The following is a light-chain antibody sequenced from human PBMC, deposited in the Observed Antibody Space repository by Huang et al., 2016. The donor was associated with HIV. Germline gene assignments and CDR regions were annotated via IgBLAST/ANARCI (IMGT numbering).Light chain of an antibody. CDR2: DAS. J-gene: IGKJ3*01. V-gene: IGKV3-15*01. Sequence: EIVMTQSPATLSRSPGKGATLSCRASQSVRINLAWYQQKAGQAPRLRIYDASTRATGIPARFRGSGSGTEFTLTINSLQSEDFAVYFCQQYNDWPITFGPGTTVDIK. CDR3: QQYNDWPIT. CDR1: QSVRIN.